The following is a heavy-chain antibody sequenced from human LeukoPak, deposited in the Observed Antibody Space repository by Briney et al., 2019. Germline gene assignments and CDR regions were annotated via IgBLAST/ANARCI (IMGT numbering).Heavy chain of an antibody. Sequence: GASVKVSCKASDYTFTNYGITWVRQAPGQGLDWMGWISTHDGHTICAQDLQGRVTMTTDTSTTTAYMELRSLRSDDTAVYYCARDNHNSGSRYYYDILTGFGGYDAFDIWGQGTMVTVSS. CDR2: ISTHDGHT. CDR3: ARDNHNSGSRYYYDILTGFGGYDAFDI. V-gene: IGHV1-18*01. J-gene: IGHJ3*02. CDR1: DYTFTNYG. D-gene: IGHD3-9*01.